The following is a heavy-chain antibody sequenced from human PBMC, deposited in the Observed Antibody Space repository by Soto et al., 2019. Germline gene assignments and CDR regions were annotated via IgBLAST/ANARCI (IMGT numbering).Heavy chain of an antibody. V-gene: IGHV3-30-3*01. CDR1: GFTFTSYA. CDR2: ISYDGSNK. D-gene: IGHD6-6*01. J-gene: IGHJ4*02. CDR3: ASNNRRSSSPGLFDS. Sequence: QVQLVESGEGVVQPGRSLRLSCAASGFTFTSYAMYWVRQAPGKGLEWVAFISYDGSNKYHADSVKGRFTISRDNSKNTLYLQMNSLRADDTAVYYCASNNRRSSSPGLFDSWGQGTLVTVSS.